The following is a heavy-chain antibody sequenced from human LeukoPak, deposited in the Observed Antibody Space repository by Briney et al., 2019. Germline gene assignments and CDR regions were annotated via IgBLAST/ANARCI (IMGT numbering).Heavy chain of an antibody. CDR3: ARQNPAASGQGLDY. D-gene: IGHD6-13*01. Sequence: PSETLSLTCTVSGGFISGHYWSWIRQPPGKRLEWIGYIYNSGTTSYNPSLKSRLTLSVGTSENQFSLELTSVTAADTAVYYCARQNPAASGQGLDYWGQGTLVTVSS. CDR1: GGFISGHY. V-gene: IGHV4-59*08. J-gene: IGHJ4*02. CDR2: IYNSGTT.